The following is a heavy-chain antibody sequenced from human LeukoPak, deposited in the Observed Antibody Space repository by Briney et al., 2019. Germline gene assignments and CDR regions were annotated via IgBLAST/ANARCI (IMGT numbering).Heavy chain of an antibody. V-gene: IGHV1-69*05. CDR1: GGTFSSYA. CDR3: ARPIPYSSSWLPYYYYGMDV. D-gene: IGHD6-13*01. CDR2: IIPIFGTT. J-gene: IGHJ6*02. Sequence: SVKVSCKASGGTFSSYAISWVRQAPGHGLERMGGIIPIFGTTNYAQKFQGRVTITTDESTSTAYMELSSLRSEDTAVYCCARPIPYSSSWLPYYYYGMDVWGQGTTVTVSS.